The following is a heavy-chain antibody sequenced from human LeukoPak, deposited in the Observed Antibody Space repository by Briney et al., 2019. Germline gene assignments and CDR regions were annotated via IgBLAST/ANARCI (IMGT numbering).Heavy chain of an antibody. J-gene: IGHJ6*02. V-gene: IGHV1-18*01. CDR3: ANRVDYGDYYGMDV. CDR2: ISAYNGNT. D-gene: IGHD4-17*01. CDR1: SHTTTSYG. Sequence: GASVKVSCKASSHTTTSYGITWVRQAPGQGLEWMGWISAYNGNTKYAQRLQGRVTMTTDTSTGTAYMELRSLRSDDTAVYYCANRVDYGDYYGMDVWGQGTTVTVSS.